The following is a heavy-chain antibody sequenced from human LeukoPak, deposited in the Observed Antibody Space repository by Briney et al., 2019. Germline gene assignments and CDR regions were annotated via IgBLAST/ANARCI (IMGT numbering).Heavy chain of an antibody. CDR2: INPNSGGT. CDR1: GYTFTSYG. Sequence: GASVKVSCKASGYTFTSYGISWVRQAPGQGLEWMGRINPNSGGTNYAQKFQGRVTMTRDTSISTAYMELSRLRSDDTAVYYCARLTMTMVPKARTDGYWGQGTLVTVSS. V-gene: IGHV1-2*06. D-gene: IGHD4/OR15-4a*01. CDR3: ARLTMTMVPKARTDGY. J-gene: IGHJ4*02.